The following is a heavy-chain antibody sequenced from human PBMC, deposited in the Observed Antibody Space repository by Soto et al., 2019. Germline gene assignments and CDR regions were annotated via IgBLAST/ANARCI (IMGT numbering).Heavy chain of an antibody. CDR1: SGIY. J-gene: IGHJ6*04. CDR3: ARDDVLCDGSRCDGVPLAV. D-gene: IGHD2-15*01. Sequence: SGIYVRRVIKDKGKGLEWVSLIQSGGPTYYADSVKGRFTISRDTSENTLHLQMDSLRAEDTAVYYCARDDVLCDGSRCDGVPLAVRGKGTTVPVSP. V-gene: IGHV3-66*01. CDR2: IQSGGPT.